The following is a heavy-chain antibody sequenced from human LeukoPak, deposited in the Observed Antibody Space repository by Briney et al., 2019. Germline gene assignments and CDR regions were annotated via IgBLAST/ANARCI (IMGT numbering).Heavy chain of an antibody. V-gene: IGHV3-30*02. CDR3: AKGRRGLPRGYAFDI. CDR1: GFTFSSYG. D-gene: IGHD7-27*01. Sequence: GGSLRLSCAASGFTFSSYGMHWVRQAPGKGLEWGAFIRYDGSNKYYADSVKGRFTISRDNSKNTLYLQMNSLRAEDTAVYYCAKGRRGLPRGYAFDIWGQGTMVTVSS. J-gene: IGHJ3*02. CDR2: IRYDGSNK.